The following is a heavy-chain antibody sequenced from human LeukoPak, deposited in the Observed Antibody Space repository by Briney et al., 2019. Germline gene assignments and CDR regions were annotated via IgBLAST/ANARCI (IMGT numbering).Heavy chain of an antibody. J-gene: IGHJ4*02. CDR3: ARDHDFSFDY. Sequence: GGSLRLSCAASGFTFSDYYMSWIRQAPGKGLEWVSYISSSSSYTNYADSVKGRFTISRDNVGNSLFLQMNSLRDEDTAVYYCARDHDFSFDYWGQGTLVTVSS. D-gene: IGHD2-21*02. CDR2: ISSSSSYT. CDR1: GFTFSDYY. V-gene: IGHV3-11*06.